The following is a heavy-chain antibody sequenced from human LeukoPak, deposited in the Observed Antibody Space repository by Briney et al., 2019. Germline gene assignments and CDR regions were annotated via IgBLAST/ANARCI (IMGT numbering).Heavy chain of an antibody. D-gene: IGHD3-10*01. CDR2: ISNSGSTV. V-gene: IGHV3-48*03. CDR1: GFTFSGYE. CDR3: ARDRGSGSYYPFDY. Sequence: GGSLRLSCAASGFTFSGYEMIWVRQAPGKGLEWISYISNSGSTVYYADSVKGRFTISRDNAKNSLFLQLNSLRAEDTAVYYCARDRGSGSYYPFDYWGQGTLVTVSS. J-gene: IGHJ4*02.